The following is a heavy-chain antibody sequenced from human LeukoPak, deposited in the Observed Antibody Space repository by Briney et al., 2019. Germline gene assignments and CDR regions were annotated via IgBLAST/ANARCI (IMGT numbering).Heavy chain of an antibody. D-gene: IGHD3-22*01. V-gene: IGHV4-59*01. CDR3: ARDTFYYYDSSGYYPDAFDI. CDR1: GGSISSYY. Sequence: SETLSLTCTVSGGSISSYYWGWIRQPPGKGLEWIGYIYYSGSTNYNPSLKSRVTISVDTSKNQFSLKLSSVTAADTAVYYCARDTFYYYDSSGYYPDAFDIWGQGTMVTVSS. CDR2: IYYSGST. J-gene: IGHJ3*02.